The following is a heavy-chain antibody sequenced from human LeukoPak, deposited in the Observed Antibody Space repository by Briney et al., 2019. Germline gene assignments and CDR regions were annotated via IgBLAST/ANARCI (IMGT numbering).Heavy chain of an antibody. CDR1: GFSFSSYT. J-gene: IGHJ4*02. CDR2: ISSSSSYI. CDR3: ARDGRCGGDCYAS. V-gene: IGHV3-21*01. Sequence: GGSLRLSCAASGFSFSSYTMNWVRQAPGKGLEWVSIISSSSSYIYYADSVKGRFTTSRDNAKNALYLQMNSLGVEDTAVYYCARDGRCGGDCYASWGQGTLVTVSS. D-gene: IGHD2-21*02.